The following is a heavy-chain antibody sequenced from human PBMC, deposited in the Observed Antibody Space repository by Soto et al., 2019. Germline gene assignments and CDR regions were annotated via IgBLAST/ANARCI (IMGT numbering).Heavy chain of an antibody. D-gene: IGHD3-22*01. CDR1: GYTFTSYA. Sequence: QVQLVQSGAEVKKPGASVKVSCKASGYTFTSYAMHWVRQAPGQRLEWMGWINAGNGNIKYSQKFQGRVTITRDTSASTAYMELSSLRSEDTAVYYCARAEVVSGDFDYWGQGTLVTVSS. CDR3: ARAEVVSGDFDY. J-gene: IGHJ4*02. V-gene: IGHV1-3*01. CDR2: INAGNGNI.